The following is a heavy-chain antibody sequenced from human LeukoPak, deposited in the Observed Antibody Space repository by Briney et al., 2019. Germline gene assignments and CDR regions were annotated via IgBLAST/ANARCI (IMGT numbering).Heavy chain of an antibody. Sequence: SETLSLTCTVSGGSISSSSYYWGWIRQPPGKGLEWIGSIYYSGSTYYNPSLKSRVTISVDTSKNQFSLKLSSVTAADTAVYYCARDTMITFGGVIVNLFDYWGQGTLVTVSS. V-gene: IGHV4-39*07. CDR3: ARDTMITFGGVIVNLFDY. D-gene: IGHD3-16*02. CDR2: IYYSGST. J-gene: IGHJ4*02. CDR1: GGSISSSSYY.